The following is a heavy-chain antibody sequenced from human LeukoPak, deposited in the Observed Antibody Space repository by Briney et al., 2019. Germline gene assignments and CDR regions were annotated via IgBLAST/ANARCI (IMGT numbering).Heavy chain of an antibody. J-gene: IGHJ4*02. Sequence: GGSLRLSCAASGFTFTNYWMSWVRQAPGKGLELVANIKQDRSEKYYVDSVKGRFTISRDNAKNTLYLQMNSLRAEDTAAYYCAREAAMIRKDLDYWGQGTLVTVSS. CDR1: GFTFTNYW. CDR3: AREAAMIRKDLDY. D-gene: IGHD3-22*01. V-gene: IGHV3-7*01. CDR2: IKQDRSEK.